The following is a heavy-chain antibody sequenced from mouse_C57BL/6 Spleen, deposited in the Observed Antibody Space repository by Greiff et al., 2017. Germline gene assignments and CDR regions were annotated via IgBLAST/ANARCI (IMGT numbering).Heavy chain of an antibody. CDR3: AKDYDVADYFDY. V-gene: IGHV3-6*01. D-gene: IGHD2-4*01. J-gene: IGHJ2*01. Sequence: EVKLQESGPGLVKPSQSLSLTCSVTGYSITSCYYWNWIRQFPGNKLEWMGYISYDGSNKYNPSLKNRISITRNTSKNQFFLKLNSVTTEDTATYYCAKDYDVADYFDYWGQGTTLTVSS. CDR2: ISYDGSN. CDR1: GYSITSCYY.